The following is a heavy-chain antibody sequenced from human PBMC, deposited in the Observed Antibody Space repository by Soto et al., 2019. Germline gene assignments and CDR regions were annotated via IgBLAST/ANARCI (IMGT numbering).Heavy chain of an antibody. D-gene: IGHD3-22*01. V-gene: IGHV1-46*01. Sequence: QVQLVQSGAEVKKPGASVKVSCKASGYTFTSYYMHWVRQAPGQGLEWMGIINPSGGSTSYAQKFHGRVTMARDTSTSTDYMELSSLRSENTAVYYCARDEGYYDSSGHAFDIWGKGTMVTVSS. CDR3: ARDEGYYDSSGHAFDI. J-gene: IGHJ3*02. CDR1: GYTFTSYY. CDR2: INPSGGST.